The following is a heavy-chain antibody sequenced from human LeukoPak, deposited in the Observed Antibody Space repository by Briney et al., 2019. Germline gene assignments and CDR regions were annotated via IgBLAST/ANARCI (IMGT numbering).Heavy chain of an antibody. CDR3: ARVSYQEGVDY. D-gene: IGHD2-2*01. CDR1: GGSINGGNYY. Sequence: SETLSLTCTVSGGSINGGNYYWTWLRQPAGTGLEWIGRISPSGSTNHNPSLTSRVTISVDTSKNQFSLKLNFVTAADTAVYYCARVSYQEGVDYWGQGTLVTVSS. J-gene: IGHJ4*02. CDR2: ISPSGST. V-gene: IGHV4-61*02.